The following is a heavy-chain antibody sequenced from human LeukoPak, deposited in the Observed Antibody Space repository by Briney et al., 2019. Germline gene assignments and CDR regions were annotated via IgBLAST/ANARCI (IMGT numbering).Heavy chain of an antibody. CDR3: ARVVRGGNFYYLDY. CDR2: INWNGGST. Sequence: GGYLSLSCETSGFTFDEYGMRWVRQAPGKGLEWVSCINWNGGSTGYADSVKGRFTISRDNAKNSLYLQMNSLRAAGTALYYCARVVRGGNFYYLDYWGEGTLVTVSS. V-gene: IGHV3-20*04. D-gene: IGHD4-23*01. J-gene: IGHJ4*02. CDR1: GFTFDEYG.